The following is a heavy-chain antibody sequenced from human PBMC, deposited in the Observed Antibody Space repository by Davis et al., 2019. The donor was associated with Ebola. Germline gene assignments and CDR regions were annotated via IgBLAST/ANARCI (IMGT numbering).Heavy chain of an antibody. CDR3: ATDQTYDSSGPFDY. CDR1: GYTFTTYD. D-gene: IGHD3-22*01. CDR2: MNPDSGNT. V-gene: IGHV1-8*01. Sequence: AASVKVSCKASGYTFTTYDINWVRQATGQGLEWMGWMNPDSGNTGYAQKFQGRVTMTEDTSTDTAYMELSSLRSEDTAVYYCATDQTYDSSGPFDYWGQGTLVTVSS. J-gene: IGHJ4*02.